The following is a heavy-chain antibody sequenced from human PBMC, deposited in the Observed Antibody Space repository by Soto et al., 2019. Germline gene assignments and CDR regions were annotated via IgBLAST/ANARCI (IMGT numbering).Heavy chain of an antibody. CDR2: IIPILGIA. J-gene: IGHJ6*02. D-gene: IGHD2-21*01. Sequence: SVKVSCKASGGTFSSYTISWVRQAPGQGLEWMGRIIPILGIANYAQKFQGRVTITADKSTSTAYMELSSLRSEDTAVYYCASACGGDCYSGAYYYYGVDVWCQATTVSVSS. V-gene: IGHV1-69*02. CDR1: GGTFSSYT. CDR3: ASACGGDCYSGAYYYYGVDV.